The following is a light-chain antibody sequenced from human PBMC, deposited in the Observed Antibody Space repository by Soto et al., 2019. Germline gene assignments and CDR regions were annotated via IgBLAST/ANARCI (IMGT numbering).Light chain of an antibody. CDR2: GAS. V-gene: IGKV1-39*01. CDR1: QSINTF. J-gene: IGKJ4*01. CDR3: QQSHTNPLT. Sequence: DIQVTQSPSSLSASVGDRVTITCRASQSINTFLNWYQQRPGKAPNLLIYGASNLQSGVPSRFSGGGYGTEFTLTISSLQLEDFATYYCQQSHTNPLTFGGGTRWIS.